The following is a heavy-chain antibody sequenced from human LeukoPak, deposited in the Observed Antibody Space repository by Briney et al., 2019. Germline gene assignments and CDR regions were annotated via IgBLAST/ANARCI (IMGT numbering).Heavy chain of an antibody. Sequence: GGSLRLSCAVSGFTMRDNDMTWVRQAPGKGLEWVSLIYSSGGTSYADSVKGRFTISKDNSKNTLYLQMSSLRAEDTAVYYCAKRPLSSCNWGLGTLVTVSS. D-gene: IGHD5/OR15-5a*01. CDR1: GFTMRDND. CDR2: IYSSGGT. V-gene: IGHV3-66*01. CDR3: AKRPLSSCN. J-gene: IGHJ4*01.